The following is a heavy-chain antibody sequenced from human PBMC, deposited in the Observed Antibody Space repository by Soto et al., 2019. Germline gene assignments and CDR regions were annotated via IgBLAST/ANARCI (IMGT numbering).Heavy chain of an antibody. CDR2: INAGNGNT. CDR1: GYTFTSYA. V-gene: IGHV1-3*01. D-gene: IGHD1-20*01. CDR3: ARESLPNWNLVGYYFDY. J-gene: IGHJ4*02. Sequence: ASVKVSCKASGYTFTSYAMHWVRQAPGQRLEWMGWINAGNGNTKYSQKFQGRVTITRDTSASTAYMELSSLRSEDTAVYYCARESLPNWNLVGYYFDYWGQGTLVTVSS.